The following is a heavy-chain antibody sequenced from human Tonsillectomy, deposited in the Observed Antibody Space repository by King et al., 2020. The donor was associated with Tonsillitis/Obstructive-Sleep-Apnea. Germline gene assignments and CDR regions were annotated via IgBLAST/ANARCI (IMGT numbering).Heavy chain of an antibody. V-gene: IGHV3-7*03. J-gene: IGHJ3*02. Sequence: VQLVESGGGLVQPGGSLGLSCAASGFTFSSFWMSWVRQAPGKGLEWVANIKEDGSEKYHVDSVKGRFTISRDNAKNSLYLQMNSLRAEDTAVYYCARVLDYYDSSGYRAFDIWGQGTMVTVSS. CDR3: ARVLDYYDSSGYRAFDI. D-gene: IGHD3-22*01. CDR2: IKEDGSEK. CDR1: GFTFSSFW.